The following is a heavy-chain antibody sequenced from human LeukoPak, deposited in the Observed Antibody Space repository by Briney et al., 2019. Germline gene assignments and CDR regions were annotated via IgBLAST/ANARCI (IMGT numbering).Heavy chain of an antibody. CDR3: ARDLTGYHYYYYMDV. J-gene: IGHJ6*03. D-gene: IGHD3-9*01. V-gene: IGHV2-5*02. Sequence: SGPTLVNPTQTLTLTCTFSGFSLSTRGGGVGWIRQPPGKAVDWLALLYWDDGKSYSPSLKSRLTITKDTSKNQVVLTMTNMDPVDTATYYCARDLTGYHYYYYMDVWGKGTTVTVSS. CDR1: GFSLSTRGGG. CDR2: LYWDDGK.